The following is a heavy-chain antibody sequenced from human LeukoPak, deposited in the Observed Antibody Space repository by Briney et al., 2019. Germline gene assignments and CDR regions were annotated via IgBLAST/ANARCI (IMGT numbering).Heavy chain of an antibody. CDR1: GGSISSGSYY. Sequence: SETLSLTCTVSGGSISSGSYYWSWIRQPAGKGLEWIGRIYTSGSTNYNPSLKSRVTISVDTSKNQFSLKLSSVTAADTAVYYCASMVRGVIADYWGQGTLVTVSS. V-gene: IGHV4-61*02. J-gene: IGHJ4*02. D-gene: IGHD3-10*01. CDR3: ASMVRGVIADY. CDR2: IYTSGST.